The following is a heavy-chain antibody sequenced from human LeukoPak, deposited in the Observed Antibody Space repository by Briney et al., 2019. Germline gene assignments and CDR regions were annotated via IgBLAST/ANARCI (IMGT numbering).Heavy chain of an antibody. Sequence: GGSLRLSCAASGFTFSSYSMNWVRQASGKGLEWVSSISSDSNYIYYADSVKGRFTISRDNAKNSLYLQMNSLRAEDTAVYYCAREGPIPGAFDIWGQGTMVTVSS. CDR3: AREGPIPGAFDI. CDR1: GFTFSSYS. CDR2: ISSDSNYI. J-gene: IGHJ3*02. V-gene: IGHV3-21*01.